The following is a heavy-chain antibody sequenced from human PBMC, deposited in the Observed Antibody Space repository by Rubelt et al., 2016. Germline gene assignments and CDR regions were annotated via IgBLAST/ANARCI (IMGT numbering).Heavy chain of an antibody. J-gene: IGHJ5*02. CDR3: ARDRAAAGGGNYGLCWLDP. CDR2: INAGNGNT. D-gene: IGHD6-13*01. V-gene: IGHV1-3*01. Sequence: MHWVRQAPGQRLEWMGWINAGNGNTKYSQKFQGRVTITRDTSASTAYMELRSLRSDDTAVYYCARDRAAAGGGNYGLCWLDPWGQGTLVTVSS.